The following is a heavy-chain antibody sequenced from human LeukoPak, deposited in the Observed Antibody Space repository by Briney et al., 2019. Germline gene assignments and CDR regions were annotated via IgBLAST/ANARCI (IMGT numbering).Heavy chain of an antibody. V-gene: IGHV1-46*01. CDR2: INPSGGSA. CDR1: GYTFTSYY. Sequence: ASVKVSCKASGYTFTSYYIHWVRQSPGQGPEWIGMINPSGGSASYAQKFQDRVTMTRDTSTSTVYMELSSLRSEDTATYYCAKAREEGRWGYPHPWGQGTLVTVSS. J-gene: IGHJ5*02. D-gene: IGHD2-15*01. CDR3: AKAREEGRWGYPHP.